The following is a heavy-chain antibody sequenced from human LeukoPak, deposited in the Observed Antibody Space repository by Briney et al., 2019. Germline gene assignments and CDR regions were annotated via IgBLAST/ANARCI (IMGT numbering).Heavy chain of an antibody. J-gene: IGHJ4*02. CDR2: IYSGGST. Sequence: SGGSLTLSCAASGFTLSSNYMSWVRQAPGKGLEWVSVIYSGGSTYYPDSVKGRFTISRDNSKNTLYLQMNSLRAEDTAVYYCARTKSPRYGDYRGYFDYWGQGTLVSVSS. CDR3: ARTKSPRYGDYRGYFDY. V-gene: IGHV3-53*01. D-gene: IGHD4-17*01. CDR1: GFTLSSNY.